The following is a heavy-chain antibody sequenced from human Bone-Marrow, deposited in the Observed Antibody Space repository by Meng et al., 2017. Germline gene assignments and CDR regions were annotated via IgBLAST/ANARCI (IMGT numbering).Heavy chain of an antibody. D-gene: IGHD4-17*01. CDR1: GYSFTSYW. J-gene: IGHJ6*02. V-gene: IGHV5-51*01. CDR2: SYPGDSDT. Sequence: GESLKISCKGSGYSFTSYWIGWVRQMPGKGLEWMGISYPGDSDTRYSPSFQGQVTISADKSISTAYLQGSSLKASDTAMYYCARHTDYGAYVFWLGTYYYYYGMDVWGQGTTVTVSS. CDR3: ARHTDYGAYVFWLGTYYYYYGMDV.